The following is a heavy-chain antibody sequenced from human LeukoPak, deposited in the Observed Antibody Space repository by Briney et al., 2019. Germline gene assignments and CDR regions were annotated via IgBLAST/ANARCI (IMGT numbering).Heavy chain of an antibody. V-gene: IGHV4-59*12. D-gene: IGHD5-12*01. J-gene: IGHJ4*02. CDR1: GGSISGFY. CDR3: ARDSGSSGDYFDY. CDR2: VYYTGST. Sequence: SETLSLTCTVSGGSISGFYWGWIRQPPGKGLEWVGYVYYTGSTDYSPSLKSRVTISVATSRNQFSLKLSSVTAADTAVYYCARDSGSSGDYFDYWGQGTLVTVSA.